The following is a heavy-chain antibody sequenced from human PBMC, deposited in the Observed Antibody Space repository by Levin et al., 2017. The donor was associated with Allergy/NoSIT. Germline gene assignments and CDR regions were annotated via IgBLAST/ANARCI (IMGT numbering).Heavy chain of an antibody. Sequence: SETLSLTCSVSGGSVSAYYWTWVRQPPGERLEWIGHIYHSGSANYNPSLKSRVSPSIDMSKNQFSLVVRSVTAADTAVYYCARNARAGPRDSWGLGTLVIVSS. CDR3: ARNARAGPRDS. D-gene: IGHD2-2*01. CDR1: GGSVSAYY. J-gene: IGHJ4*02. V-gene: IGHV4-59*02. CDR2: IYHSGSA.